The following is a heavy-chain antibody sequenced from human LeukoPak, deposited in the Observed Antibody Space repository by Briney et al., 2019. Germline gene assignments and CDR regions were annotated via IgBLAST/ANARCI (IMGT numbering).Heavy chain of an antibody. Sequence: PGWSLRLSCAASGFTFSSYAMHGVRQAPGKGLEWVAVISYDGSNKYYADSAKGRFTISRDNTKNTLYLQMNSLRAEDTAVVYCATYESSGWYMWGQGTPLTVSS. CDR2: ISYDGSNK. D-gene: IGHD6-19*01. CDR3: ATYESSGWYM. V-gene: IGHV3-30*04. CDR1: GFTFSSYA. J-gene: IGHJ4*02.